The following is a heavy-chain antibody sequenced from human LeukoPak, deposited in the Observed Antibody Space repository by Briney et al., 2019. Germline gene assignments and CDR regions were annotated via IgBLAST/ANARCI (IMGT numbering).Heavy chain of an antibody. Sequence: PSETLSLTCTVSGGSISSSSYYWGWIRQPPGKGLEWIGSIYYSGSTYYNPSLKSRVTISVDTSKNQFSLKLSSVTAADTAVYYCARDSGSGSYQGYYYMDVWGKGTTVTVSS. D-gene: IGHD3-10*01. J-gene: IGHJ6*03. CDR3: ARDSGSGSYQGYYYMDV. CDR2: IYYSGST. V-gene: IGHV4-39*07. CDR1: GGSISSSSYY.